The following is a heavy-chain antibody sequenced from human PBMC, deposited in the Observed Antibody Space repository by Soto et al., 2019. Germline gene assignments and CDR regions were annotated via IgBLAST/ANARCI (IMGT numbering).Heavy chain of an antibody. D-gene: IGHD3-16*01. CDR2: IYWHDDK. J-gene: IGHJ4*02. Sequence: GPTLVNPTHTLTLTCTFSGFSLSTTGVGVSWIRQPPGKALEWLALIYWHDDKRYSPCLKSRLTITKDTSKNQVVLTMTNMDPVDTATYYCAHRGGATVGLYYFDYWAQGALVTVSS. V-gene: IGHV2-5*01. CDR3: AHRGGATVGLYYFDY. CDR1: GFSLSTTGVG.